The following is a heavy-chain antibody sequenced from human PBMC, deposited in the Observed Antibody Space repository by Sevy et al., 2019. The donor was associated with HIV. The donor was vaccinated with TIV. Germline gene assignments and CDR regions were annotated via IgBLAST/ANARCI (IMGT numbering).Heavy chain of an antibody. D-gene: IGHD6-19*01. J-gene: IGHJ4*02. CDR3: ARYRVAGNFDY. Sequence: SDTLSLTCAVYVGSFSGYYWNWIRQPPGKGLEWIGEINHSGSTNYNPSLKSRVTISVDTSKNKFSLKLSSVTAADTAVYYCARYRVAGNFDYWGQGTMVTVSS. V-gene: IGHV4-34*01. CDR1: VGSFSGYY. CDR2: INHSGST.